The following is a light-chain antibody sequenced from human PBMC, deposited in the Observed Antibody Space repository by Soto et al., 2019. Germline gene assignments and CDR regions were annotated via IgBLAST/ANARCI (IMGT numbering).Light chain of an antibody. V-gene: IGKV1-39*01. J-gene: IGKJ2*01. Sequence: DIQMTQSPSSLSASVGDRVTITCRASQSISNYLNWYQQKPGKAPKLLLYIASSLESGAPSRFSGSGSGTDFTLTINSLQPEDSAAYYCQQSHSFPYTFGQGTKLEIK. CDR3: QQSHSFPYT. CDR2: IAS. CDR1: QSISNY.